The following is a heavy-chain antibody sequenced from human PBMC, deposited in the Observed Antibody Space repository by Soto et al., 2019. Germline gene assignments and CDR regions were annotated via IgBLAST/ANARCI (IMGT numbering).Heavy chain of an antibody. Sequence: QVQLQESGPGLVKPSETLSLTCTVSGGSISSYYWSWIRQPPGKGLEWIGYIYYSGSTNYNPSLKRRDTISVETSKNQFSLKLSSVTAADTAVYYCARDYSSRYGMDVSGQGTTVTVSS. D-gene: IGHD6-13*01. CDR2: IYYSGST. J-gene: IGHJ6*02. V-gene: IGHV4-59*01. CDR1: GGSISSYY. CDR3: ARDYSSRYGMDV.